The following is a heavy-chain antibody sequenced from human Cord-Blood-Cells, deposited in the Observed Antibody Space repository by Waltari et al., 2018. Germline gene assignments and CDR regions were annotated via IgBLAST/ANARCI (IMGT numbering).Heavy chain of an antibody. CDR2: MNPNSGNT. Sequence: VKKPGASVKVSCKASGYTFTSYDINWVRQATGQGLEWMGWMNPNSGNTGYAQKFQGRVTITRNTSISTAYMELSSLRYEDTAVYYCARVQTYYDFWSGSLGWFDPWGQGTLVTVSS. CDR1: GYTFTSYD. V-gene: IGHV1-8*03. D-gene: IGHD3-3*01. CDR3: ARVQTYYDFWSGSLGWFDP. J-gene: IGHJ5*02.